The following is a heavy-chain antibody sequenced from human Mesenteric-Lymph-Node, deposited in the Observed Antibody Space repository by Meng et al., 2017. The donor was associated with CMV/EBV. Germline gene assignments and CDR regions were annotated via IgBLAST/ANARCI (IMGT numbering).Heavy chain of an antibody. CDR2: IYYSGST. CDR3: ARLQYSTSGGWFDP. CDR1: GGSISSISYY. Sequence: SETLSLTCTVSGGSISSISYYWGWIRQSPGKGLEWIGNIYYSGSTYYNPSFKSRVTISVDTSKNHFSLKLSSVTAADTAIYYCARLQYSTSGGWFDPWGQGTPVTVSS. V-gene: IGHV4-39*01. D-gene: IGHD2/OR15-2a*01. J-gene: IGHJ5*02.